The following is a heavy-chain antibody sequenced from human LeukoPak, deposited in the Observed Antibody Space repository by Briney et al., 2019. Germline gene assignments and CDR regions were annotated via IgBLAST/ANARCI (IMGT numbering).Heavy chain of an antibody. J-gene: IGHJ6*02. Sequence: GGSLRLSCAASGFTFSSYGMHWVRQAPGKGLEWVAVIWYDGSNKYYADSVKGRFTISRDNSKNTLYLQMNSLRAGDTAVYYCARDRGSSSWYGNYYYGMDVWGQGTTVTVSS. CDR1: GFTFSSYG. V-gene: IGHV3-33*01. CDR2: IWYDGSNK. CDR3: ARDRGSSSWYGNYYYGMDV. D-gene: IGHD6-13*01.